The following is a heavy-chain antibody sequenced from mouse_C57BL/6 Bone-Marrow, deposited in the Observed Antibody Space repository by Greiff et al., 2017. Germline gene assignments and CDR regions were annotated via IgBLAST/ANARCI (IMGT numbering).Heavy chain of an antibody. CDR2: INPNYGTT. V-gene: IGHV1-26*01. Sequence: EVQLQQSGPELVKPGASVKISCKASGYTFTDYYMNWVKQSHGKSLEWIGDINPNYGTTSYNQKFKGKATLTVDQSSSTAYMQLNSLTSEDSAVYYCARGVTGTLLAYWGQGTLVTVSA. D-gene: IGHD4-1*01. CDR3: ARGVTGTLLAY. J-gene: IGHJ3*01. CDR1: GYTFTDYY.